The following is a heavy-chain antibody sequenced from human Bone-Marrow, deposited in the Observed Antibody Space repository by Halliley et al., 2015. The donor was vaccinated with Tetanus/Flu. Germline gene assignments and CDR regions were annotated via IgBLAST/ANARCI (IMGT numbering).Heavy chain of an antibody. Sequence: QLVQSGAEVKKPGESLKISCKGSGYTLTNYWIGWVRQMPGKGLEWMGIIYPGDSDTTYSPSFQGQVTISVDKSISTAYLQWSSLKASDTAMYYCARSLLGYSYGCYFDYWGQGTLVTVSS. CDR2: IYPGDSDT. J-gene: IGHJ4*02. CDR3: ARSLLGYSYGCYFDY. V-gene: IGHV5-51*01. D-gene: IGHD5-18*01. CDR1: GYTLTNYW.